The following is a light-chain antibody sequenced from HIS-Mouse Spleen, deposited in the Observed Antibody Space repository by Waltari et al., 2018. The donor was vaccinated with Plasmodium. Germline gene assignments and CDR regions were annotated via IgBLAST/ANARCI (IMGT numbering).Light chain of an antibody. CDR2: QDS. CDR3: QAWDSSTDYV. CDR1: KWGDKY. J-gene: IGLJ1*01. V-gene: IGLV3-1*01. Sequence: SYELTQPPSVSVPPGQTASITCSGDKWGDKYAHWYQQKPGQSPVLVIYQDSKRPSGIPERFSGSNSGNTATLTISGTQAMDEADYYCQAWDSSTDYVFGTGTKVTVL.